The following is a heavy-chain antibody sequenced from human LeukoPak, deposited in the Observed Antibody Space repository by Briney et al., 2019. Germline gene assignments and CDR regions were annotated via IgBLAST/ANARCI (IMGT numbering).Heavy chain of an antibody. CDR1: GFTFSSYW. Sequence: GGSLRLSCAASGFTFSSYWMSWVRQAPGKGLEWVAHINQDGSEIYYVDSLKGRSTISRDNAKNSLYLQMNSLRAEDTAVYYCARDKIVGATHLDYWGQGTPVTVSS. CDR2: INQDGSEI. J-gene: IGHJ4*02. CDR3: ARDKIVGATHLDY. V-gene: IGHV3-7*01. D-gene: IGHD1-26*01.